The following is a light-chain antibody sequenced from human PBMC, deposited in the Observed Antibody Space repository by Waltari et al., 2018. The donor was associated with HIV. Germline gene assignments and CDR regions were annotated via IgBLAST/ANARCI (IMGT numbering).Light chain of an antibody. V-gene: IGKV1-12*01. J-gene: IGKJ3*01. Sequence: DTQMTQSPSSVSASAGDKVTLTCRASQGVGRYLNWFQQKPGKAPKLLIYSTSMLERGVPSRFSGTGSGTDFTLTITGLQPDDVGTYVCQQADSFPLTFGPGTRVDFK. CDR2: STS. CDR1: QGVGRY. CDR3: QQADSFPLT.